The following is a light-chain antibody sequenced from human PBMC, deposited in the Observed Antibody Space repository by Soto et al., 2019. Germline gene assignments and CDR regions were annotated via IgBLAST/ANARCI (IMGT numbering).Light chain of an antibody. CDR2: EVN. CDR3: SSYAGSSNV. CDR1: SSDVGGYNY. J-gene: IGLJ1*01. V-gene: IGLV2-8*01. Sequence: QSVLTQPPSASGSPGQSVAISCTGTSSDVGGYNYVSWYQQHPGKAPKLMIYEVNKRPSGVPDRFSGSKSGNTASLTVSGLQAEDEADYYCSSYAGSSNVFGTGTKLNVL.